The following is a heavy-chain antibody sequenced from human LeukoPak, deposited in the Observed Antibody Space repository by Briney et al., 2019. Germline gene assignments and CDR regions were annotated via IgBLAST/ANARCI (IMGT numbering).Heavy chain of an antibody. Sequence: GRSLRLSCAASGFTFSSYAMHWVRQVPGKGLEWVAVISYDGGNKYYPDSVKGRSTISRDNSKNTLYLQMNSLRAQDTAVYYCARDEGVGDGYNSAFDIWGQGTMVTVSS. V-gene: IGHV3-30-3*01. J-gene: IGHJ3*02. CDR3: ARDEGVGDGYNSAFDI. CDR1: GFTFSSYA. CDR2: ISYDGGNK. D-gene: IGHD5-24*01.